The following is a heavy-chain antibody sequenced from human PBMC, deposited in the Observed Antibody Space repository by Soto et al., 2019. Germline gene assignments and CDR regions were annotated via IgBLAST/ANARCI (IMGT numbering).Heavy chain of an antibody. CDR1: GYTFISHG. J-gene: IGHJ6*02. D-gene: IGHD3-22*01. CDR2: ISGKNGNT. V-gene: IGHV1-18*04. CDR3: ARPYEGGYSSNHHYYYALDV. Sequence: QVQLVQSGAEVKKPGASVKVSCKASGYTFISHGISWVRQAPGQGLEWMGWISGKNGNTNYAQKFQDRVTITTDESATTAHMELSNLRSEDTAVYYCARPYEGGYSSNHHYYYALDVWGQGTAVTVSS.